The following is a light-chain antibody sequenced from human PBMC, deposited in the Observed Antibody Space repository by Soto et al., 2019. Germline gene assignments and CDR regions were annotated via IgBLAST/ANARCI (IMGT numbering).Light chain of an antibody. CDR2: WAS. CDR1: QSVLLNSNNKNY. Sequence: DIVMTQSPDSLAVSLGERATINCKSSQSVLLNSNNKNYLAWYQQKPGQAPKLLIYWASTRESGVPDRFSASGSGTDFTLTISSLQAEDVAVYYCQQYYNIPHTFGQGTKLEIK. V-gene: IGKV4-1*01. CDR3: QQYYNIPHT. J-gene: IGKJ2*01.